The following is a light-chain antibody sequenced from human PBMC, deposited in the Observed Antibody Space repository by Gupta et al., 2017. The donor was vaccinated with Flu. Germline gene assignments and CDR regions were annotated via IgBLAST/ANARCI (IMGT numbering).Light chain of an antibody. CDR2: NND. Sequence: QSVLTQPPSASGTPGQRVTISCSGSSSNIGNNTVNWYQQLPGTAPRLLIYNNDQQPSGVPDRFSGSKSGTSASLAISGLLSEDEADYYCATWDDSLNGLFGGGTKLTVL. CDR3: ATWDDSLNGL. V-gene: IGLV1-44*01. CDR1: SSNIGNNT. J-gene: IGLJ2*01.